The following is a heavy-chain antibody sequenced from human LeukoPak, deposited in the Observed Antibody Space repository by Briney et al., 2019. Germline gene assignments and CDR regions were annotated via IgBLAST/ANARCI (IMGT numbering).Heavy chain of an antibody. CDR1: GYTFTTSY. CDR3: ARGGTYYPCIDY. J-gene: IGHJ4*02. D-gene: IGHD1-26*01. CDR2: VSAYNGKT. V-gene: IGHV1-18*01. Sequence: GASVRVSCKASGYTFTTSYINWVRQAPGKGLEWMGWVSAYNGKTSYAQKFQGRVTMTTDSSTNTAYMDLTSLRSDDTAVYYCARGGTYYPCIDYWGQGTQVTVSS.